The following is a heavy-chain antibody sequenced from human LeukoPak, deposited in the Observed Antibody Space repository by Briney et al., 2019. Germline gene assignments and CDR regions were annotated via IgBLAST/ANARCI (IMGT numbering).Heavy chain of an antibody. CDR3: ARPVEQLALYAFDI. CDR2: IYPGDSDT. CDR1: GYSFTSYW. V-gene: IGHV5-51*01. Sequence: GESLKISCKGSGYSFTSYWVGWVRQMPGKGLEWMGIIYPGDSDTRYSPSFQGQVTISADKSISTSYLQWSSLKASDTAMYYCARPVEQLALYAFDIWGQGTMVTVSS. J-gene: IGHJ3*02. D-gene: IGHD6-6*01.